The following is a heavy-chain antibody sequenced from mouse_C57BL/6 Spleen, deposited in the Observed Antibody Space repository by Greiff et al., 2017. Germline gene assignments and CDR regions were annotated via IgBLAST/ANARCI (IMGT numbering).Heavy chain of an antibody. CDR3: TRRDYDRRYAMDY. V-gene: IGHV1-15*01. CDR1: GYTFTDYE. CDR2: IDPETGGT. D-gene: IGHD2-4*01. J-gene: IGHJ4*01. Sequence: QVQLKESGAELVRPGASVTLSCKASGYTFTDYEMHWVKQTPVHGLEWIGAIDPETGGTAYNQKFKGKAILTADKSSSTAYMELRSLTSEDSAVYYCTRRDYDRRYAMDYWGQGTSVTVSS.